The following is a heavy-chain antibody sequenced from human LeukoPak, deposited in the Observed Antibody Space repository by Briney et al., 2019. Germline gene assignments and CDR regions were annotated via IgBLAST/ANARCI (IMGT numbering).Heavy chain of an antibody. CDR1: GGTFSSYA. V-gene: IGHV1-69*06. CDR2: IIPIFGTA. J-gene: IGHJ4*02. CDR3: ARDQQWLVERGYDY. D-gene: IGHD6-19*01. Sequence: ASVKVSCKASGGTFSSYAISWVRQAPGQGLEWMGGIIPIFGTANYAQKFQGRVTITADKSTSTAYMELSSLGSEDTAVYYCARDQQWLVERGYDYWGQGTLVTVSS.